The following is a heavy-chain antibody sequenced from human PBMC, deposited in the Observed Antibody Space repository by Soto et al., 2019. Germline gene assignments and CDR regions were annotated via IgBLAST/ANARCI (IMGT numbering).Heavy chain of an antibody. V-gene: IGHV2-5*02. CDR1: GFSLSTSGVG. Sequence: QITLKESGPTLVKPTQTLTLTCSFSGFSLSTSGVGVGWIRQPPGKALEWLALIYWDDDKRYSPSLKSRLTLTADTPKTHVVRTTTTMDPVGTATYYCAHRPLGGGVVVVADNWLDPWGQGTLVTVSS. CDR3: AHRPLGGGVVVVADNWLDP. J-gene: IGHJ5*02. CDR2: IYWDDDK. D-gene: IGHD2-15*01.